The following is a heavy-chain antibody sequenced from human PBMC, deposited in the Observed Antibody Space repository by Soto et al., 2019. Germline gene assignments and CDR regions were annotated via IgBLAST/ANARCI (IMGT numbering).Heavy chain of an antibody. J-gene: IGHJ6*03. CDR1: GFTFSNAW. D-gene: IGHD3-3*01. CDR3: TTEPTTYYDFWSGSYFYYYYYMDV. V-gene: IGHV3-15*01. Sequence: GGSLRLSCAASGFTFSNAWMSWVRQAPGKGLEWVGRIKSKTDGGTTDYAAPVKGRFTISRDDSKNTLYLQMNSLKTEDTAVYYCTTEPTTYYDFWSGSYFYYYYYMDVWGKGTTVTVSS. CDR2: IKSKTDGGTT.